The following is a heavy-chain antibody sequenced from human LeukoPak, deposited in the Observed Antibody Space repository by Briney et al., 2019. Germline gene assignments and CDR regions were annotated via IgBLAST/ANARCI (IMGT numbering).Heavy chain of an antibody. J-gene: IGHJ6*02. Sequence: ASVKVSCKASGYTFTSYGISWVRQAPGQGLEWMGWITAYNGNTKYAQKLQGRVTMTTDTSTSTAYMELRSLRSDDTAVYYCARGLYSGGYYRPYYNGMDVWGQGTTVTVSS. D-gene: IGHD1-26*01. V-gene: IGHV1-18*01. CDR1: GYTFTSYG. CDR3: ARGLYSGGYYRPYYNGMDV. CDR2: ITAYNGNT.